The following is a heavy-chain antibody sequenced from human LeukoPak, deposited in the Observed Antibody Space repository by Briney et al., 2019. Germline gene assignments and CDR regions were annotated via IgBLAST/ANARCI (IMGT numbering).Heavy chain of an antibody. CDR3: AAVEMATHQWVY. J-gene: IGHJ4*02. V-gene: IGHV4-59*08. CDR2: FYYSGST. D-gene: IGHD5-24*01. Sequence: SETLSLTCTVSGGSISSYYWSWIRQPPGKGLEWIGFFYYSGSTNYNPSLKSRVTISVDTSKNQFSLKLSSVTAADTAVYYCAAVEMATHQWVYWGQGTLVTVSS. CDR1: GGSISSYY.